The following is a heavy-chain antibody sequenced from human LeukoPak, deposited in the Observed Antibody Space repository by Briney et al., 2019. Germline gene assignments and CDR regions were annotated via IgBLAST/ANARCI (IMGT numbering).Heavy chain of an antibody. V-gene: IGHV3-73*01. CDR1: GFTFSDSA. CDR2: IRDKGYGHAT. J-gene: IGHJ5*02. CDR3: TTPNEGNWFDP. Sequence: GGSLRLSCAASGFTFSDSAIHWVRQASGKGLEWVGRIRDKGYGHATAYAASVKGRFTLSRDDSKNTAYLQINSLKTEDPALYYCTTPNEGNWFDPWGQGTLVTVCS. D-gene: IGHD2-8*01.